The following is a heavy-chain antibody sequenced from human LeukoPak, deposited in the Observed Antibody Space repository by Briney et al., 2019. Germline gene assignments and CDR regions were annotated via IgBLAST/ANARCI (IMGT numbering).Heavy chain of an antibody. V-gene: IGHV4-34*01. CDR2: INHSGST. D-gene: IGHD2-21*02. CDR3: ASRRIVVVTAHMQD. J-gene: IGHJ4*02. CDR1: GGSISSYY. Sequence: SETLSLTCTVSGGSISSYYWSWIRQPPGKGLEWIGEINHSGSTNYNPSLKSRVTISVDTSKNQFSLKLSSVTAADTAVYYCASRRIVVVTAHMQDWGQGTLVTVSS.